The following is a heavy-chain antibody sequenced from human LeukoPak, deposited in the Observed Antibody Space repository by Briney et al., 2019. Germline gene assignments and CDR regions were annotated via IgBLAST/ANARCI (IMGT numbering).Heavy chain of an antibody. CDR1: GGSISSHY. CDR2: INHSGST. V-gene: IGHV4-34*01. CDR3: ASGPLWFGESPGRWFDA. D-gene: IGHD3-10*01. J-gene: IGHJ5*02. Sequence: SEPLSLTCTVSGGSISSHYWSWIRHPPGKGLEWIGEINHSGSTNYNPSLKSRVTISLDTSKNQFSLKLSSVTAADTAVYYCASGPLWFGESPGRWFDAGGQGTLVSVSS.